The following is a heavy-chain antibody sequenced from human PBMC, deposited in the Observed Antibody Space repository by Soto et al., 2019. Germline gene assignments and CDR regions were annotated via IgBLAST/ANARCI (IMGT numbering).Heavy chain of an antibody. CDR1: GFSLSTIGVG. J-gene: IGHJ4*02. D-gene: IGHD7-27*01. CDR2: IYWNDDE. CDR3: AHRRLGSYY. V-gene: IGHV2-5*01. Sequence: SCPTLVNPTQTPTLTCTFSGFSLSTIGVGVGWIRQPPGKALEWLALIYWNDDERYSPSPKSRLTITKDTSKSQVVLTRTNMDPVDTDTYDCAHRRLGSYYWGQGTLVTVSS.